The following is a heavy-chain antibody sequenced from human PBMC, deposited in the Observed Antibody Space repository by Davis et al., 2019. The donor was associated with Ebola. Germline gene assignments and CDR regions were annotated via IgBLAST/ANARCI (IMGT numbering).Heavy chain of an antibody. V-gene: IGHV3-30-3*01. D-gene: IGHD6-6*01. J-gene: IGHJ4*02. CDR1: GFTFSSYA. CDR3: ANGYGGAARFDY. Sequence: GGSLRLSCAASGFTFSSYAMHWVRQAPGKGLEWVAVISYDGSNKYYADSVKGRFTISRDNSKNTLYLQMNSLRAEDTAVYYCANGYGGAARFDYWGQGTLVTVSS. CDR2: ISYDGSNK.